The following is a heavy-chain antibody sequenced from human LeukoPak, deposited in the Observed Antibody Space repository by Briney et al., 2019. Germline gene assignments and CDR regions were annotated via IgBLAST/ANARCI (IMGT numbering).Heavy chain of an antibody. CDR1: GFSFTRFW. Sequence: GGSLRLSCAASGFSFTRFWLTWVRQSPGKGLEWVANINPDGTKTTYVDSVEGRFAISRDNAKNSVFLLMTSLRAEDTAMYYCATAPASVDSSWGQGTLVAVSS. V-gene: IGHV3-7*01. CDR2: INPDGTKT. J-gene: IGHJ5*02. D-gene: IGHD3-3*01. CDR3: ATAPASVDSS.